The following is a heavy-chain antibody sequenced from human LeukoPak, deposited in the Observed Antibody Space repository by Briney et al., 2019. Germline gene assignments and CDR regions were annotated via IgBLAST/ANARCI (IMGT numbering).Heavy chain of an antibody. Sequence: GGSLRLSCAASGFTFSGYTMNWVRQAPGKGLEWISSISSGSDYIYYADSVKGRFTISRDNAKNSLYLQMNSLRAEDTAVYYCARDTGLSSKIEGLFDYWGQGTLVTVSS. CDR3: ARDTGLSSKIEGLFDY. CDR2: ISSGSDYI. CDR1: GFTFSGYT. J-gene: IGHJ4*02. V-gene: IGHV3-21*01. D-gene: IGHD6-6*01.